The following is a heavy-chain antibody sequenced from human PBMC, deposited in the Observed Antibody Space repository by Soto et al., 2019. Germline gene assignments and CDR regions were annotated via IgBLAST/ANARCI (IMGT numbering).Heavy chain of an antibody. D-gene: IGHD2-2*01. CDR2: INHSGST. Sequence: QVQLQQWGAGLLKPSETLSLTCAVYGGSFSGYYWSWIRQPPVKGLEWIGEINHSGSTNYNPSLKSRLTISVDTSKNQFSLTLSSVTAADTAVYYCAREMPKHWYFDLWGRGTLVTVSS. CDR1: GGSFSGYY. V-gene: IGHV4-34*01. CDR3: AREMPKHWYFDL. J-gene: IGHJ2*01.